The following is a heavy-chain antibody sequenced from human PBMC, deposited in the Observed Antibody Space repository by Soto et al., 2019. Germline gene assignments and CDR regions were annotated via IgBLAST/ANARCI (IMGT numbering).Heavy chain of an antibody. CDR2: IKGDGSST. CDR1: GFTFSTYW. V-gene: IGHV3-74*01. J-gene: IGHJ6*02. CDR3: ARGIRNYYGVDV. Sequence: EVQLVESGGGLVQPGGSLRLSCAASGFTFSTYWMHWVRQAPGTGLEWVSRIKGDGSSTSYADSVKGRFTISRDNAKNTLYVHMNSLGAEDTAVYWCARGIRNYYGVDVWGHGTTVTVSS.